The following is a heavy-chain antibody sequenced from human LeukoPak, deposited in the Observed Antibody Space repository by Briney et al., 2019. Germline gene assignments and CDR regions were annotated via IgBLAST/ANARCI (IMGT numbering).Heavy chain of an antibody. CDR2: ISSSSSTI. Sequence: PGGSLRLSCAASGFTFGSHSMNWVRQAPGKGLEWVSYISSSSSTIYYADSVKGRFTISRDNAKNSLYLQMNSLRAEDTAVYYCAGNGRAVAGTGYFQHWGQGTLVTVSS. CDR1: GFTFGSHS. CDR3: AGNGRAVAGTGYFQH. V-gene: IGHV3-48*01. D-gene: IGHD6-19*01. J-gene: IGHJ1*01.